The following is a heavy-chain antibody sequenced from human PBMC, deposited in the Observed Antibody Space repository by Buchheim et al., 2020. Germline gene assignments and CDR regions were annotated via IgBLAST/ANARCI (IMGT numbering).Heavy chain of an antibody. V-gene: IGHV3-33*01. CDR2: IWYDGSNK. D-gene: IGHD1-1*01. CDR1: GFTFSSYG. CDR3: ARDLNGHGYYYYYGMDV. Sequence: QVQLVESGGGVVQPGRSLRLSCAASGFTFSSYGMHWVRQAPGKGLEWVAVIWYDGSNKYYADSVKGRFTISRDNSKNTLYLQMNSLRAEDTAVYYCARDLNGHGYYYYYGMDVWGQGTT. J-gene: IGHJ6*02.